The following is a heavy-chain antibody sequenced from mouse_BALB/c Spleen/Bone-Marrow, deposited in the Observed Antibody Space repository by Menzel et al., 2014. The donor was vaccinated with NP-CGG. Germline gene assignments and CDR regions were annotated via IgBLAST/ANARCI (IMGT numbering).Heavy chain of an antibody. V-gene: IGHV1-87*01. J-gene: IGHJ3*01. CDR1: GYTFTNYW. D-gene: IGHD1-2*01. Sequence: QVQLQQSGAELARPGASVKLSCKASGYTFTNYWMQWVKQRPEQDLEWIGAIYPGDGDSRYTQKFKGKATLTADKSSSTAYMQLNSLASEDSAVYYCARSGATATPFAYWGQGTLVTVSA. CDR2: IYPGDGDS. CDR3: ARSGATATPFAY.